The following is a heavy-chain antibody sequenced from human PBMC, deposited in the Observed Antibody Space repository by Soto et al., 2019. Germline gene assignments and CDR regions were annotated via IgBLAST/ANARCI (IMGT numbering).Heavy chain of an antibody. D-gene: IGHD1-26*01. V-gene: IGHV4-31*03. J-gene: IGHJ4*02. Sequence: SETLSLTCTVSGDSISSGGYYWSWIRQPPGKGLEWIGNIYCSGRTHYNPSLKSRVTISVDTSKNQFSLKLSSVTAADTAVYYCARVGAATGIDYWGQGTLVTVSS. CDR1: GDSISSGGYY. CDR2: IYCSGRT. CDR3: ARVGAATGIDY.